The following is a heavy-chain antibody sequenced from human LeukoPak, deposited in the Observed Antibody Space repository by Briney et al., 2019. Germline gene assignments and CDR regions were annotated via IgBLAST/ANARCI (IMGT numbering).Heavy chain of an antibody. J-gene: IGHJ3*02. CDR3: ASPAVSWLVPVVGVGAFDI. V-gene: IGHV4-39*07. Sequence: PSETLSLTCTVSGGSISSSSYYRGWIRQPPGKGLEWIGSIYYSGSTYYNPSLKSRVTISVDTSKNQFSLKLSSVTAADTAVYYCASPAVSWLVPVVGVGAFDIWGQGTMVTVSS. CDR2: IYYSGST. D-gene: IGHD6-19*01. CDR1: GGSISSSSYY.